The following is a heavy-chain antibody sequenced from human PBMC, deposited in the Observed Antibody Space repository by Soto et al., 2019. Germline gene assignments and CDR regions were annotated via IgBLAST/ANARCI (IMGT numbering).Heavy chain of an antibody. CDR1: GGTFSSYA. V-gene: IGHV1-69*13. Sequence: ASVKVSCKASGGTFSSYAISWVRQAPGQGLEWMGGIIPIFGTANYAQKFQGRVTITADESTSTAYMELSSLRSEDTAVYYCARELSGSSRWYDYWGQGTLVTVSS. J-gene: IGHJ4*02. D-gene: IGHD6-19*01. CDR2: IIPIFGTA. CDR3: ARELSGSSRWYDY.